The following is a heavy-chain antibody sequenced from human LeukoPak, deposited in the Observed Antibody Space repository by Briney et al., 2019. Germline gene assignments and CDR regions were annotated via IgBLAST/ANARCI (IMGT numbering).Heavy chain of an antibody. CDR3: ARLFHGYYFDS. J-gene: IGHJ4*02. CDR2: IYHSGSA. CDR1: GYSISSGYY. Sequence: SETLSLTCAVSGYSISSGYYWGWIRQPPGKGLEWLGYIYHSGSAYYNPSLKSRVTISGDTSKNQFSLKLTSVTAADTAVYYCARLFHGYYFDSWGQGTLVTVSS. D-gene: IGHD3-10*02. V-gene: IGHV4-38-2*01.